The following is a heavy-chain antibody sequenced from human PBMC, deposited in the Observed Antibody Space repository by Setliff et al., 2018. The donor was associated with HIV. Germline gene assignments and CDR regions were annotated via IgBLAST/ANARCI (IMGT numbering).Heavy chain of an antibody. J-gene: IGHJ4*02. V-gene: IGHV3-11*05. CDR2: ISPSSTYI. D-gene: IGHD5-12*01. CDR1: GFTFHDYY. CDR3: AREDGYNSFDY. Sequence: GESLKISCEASGFTFHDYYMSWIRQSPGKGLEWISYISPSSTYISYADSMKGRFTISRDNAKNSVFLQLTSLRAEDTAIYYCAREDGYNSFDYWGQGTLVTVSS.